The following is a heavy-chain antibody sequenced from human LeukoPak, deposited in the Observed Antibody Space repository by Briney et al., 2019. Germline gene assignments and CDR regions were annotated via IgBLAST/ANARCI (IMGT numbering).Heavy chain of an antibody. CDR3: ARLSVRYDYGGATDY. J-gene: IGHJ4*02. D-gene: IGHD4-23*01. CDR1: GFTFSSYA. CDR2: FSGSGGST. V-gene: IGHV3-23*01. Sequence: PGGSLRLSCAASGFTFSSYAMSWVRQAPGKGLEWVSAFSGSGGSTYYADSVMGRFTISRDNAKNSLYLQMNSLRAEDTAVYYCARLSVRYDYGGATDYWGQGTLVTVSS.